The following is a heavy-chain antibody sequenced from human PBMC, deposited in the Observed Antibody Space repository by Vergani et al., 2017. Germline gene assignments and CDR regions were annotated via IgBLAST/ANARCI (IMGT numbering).Heavy chain of an antibody. D-gene: IGHD4-17*01. Sequence: EVQLVESGGGLVKPGGSLRLSCAASGFTFSDYYMSWVRQAPGKGLEWVSAISGSGGSTYYADSVKGRFTISRDNSKNTLYLQMNSLRAEDTAVYYCARLTYGMAEFDYWGQGTLVTVSS. CDR1: GFTFSDYY. CDR2: ISGSGGST. J-gene: IGHJ4*02. CDR3: ARLTYGMAEFDY. V-gene: IGHV3-23*04.